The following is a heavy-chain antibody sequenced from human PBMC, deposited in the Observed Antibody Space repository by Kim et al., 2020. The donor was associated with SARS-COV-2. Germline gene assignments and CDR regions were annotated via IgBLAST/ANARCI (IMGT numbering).Heavy chain of an antibody. Sequence: SVKVSCKASGGTFSSYAISWVRQAPGQGLEWMGGIIPIFGTANYAQKFQGRVTITADESTSTAYMELSSLRSEDTAVYYCARVFEVVQGVWWFDPWGQGTLVTVSS. V-gene: IGHV1-69*13. CDR2: IIPIFGTA. D-gene: IGHD3-10*01. J-gene: IGHJ5*02. CDR3: ARVFEVVQGVWWFDP. CDR1: GGTFSSYA.